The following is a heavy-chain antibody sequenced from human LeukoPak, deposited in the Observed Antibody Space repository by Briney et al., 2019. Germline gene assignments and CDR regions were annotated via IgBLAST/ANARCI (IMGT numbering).Heavy chain of an antibody. CDR2: IYYSGST. J-gene: IGHJ4*02. CDR3: ARGRGWAARQKPSPTSYDY. Sequence: PSETLSLTCTVSGGSISSGGYYWSWIRQHPGKGLEWIGYIYYSGSTYYNPSLKSRVTISVDTSKNQFSLKLSSVTAADTAVYYCARGRGWAARQKPSPTSYDYWGQGTLVTVSS. CDR1: GGSISSGGYY. D-gene: IGHD6-6*01. V-gene: IGHV4-31*03.